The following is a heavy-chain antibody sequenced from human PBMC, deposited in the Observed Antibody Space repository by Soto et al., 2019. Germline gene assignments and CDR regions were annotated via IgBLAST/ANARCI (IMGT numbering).Heavy chain of an antibody. V-gene: IGHV4-4*07. CDR2: IDNSGST. D-gene: IGHD3-3*01. CDR3: ARGGQDFLSAPFVY. J-gene: IGHJ4*01. CDR1: GGSISNYF. Sequence: SETLSLTCTVSGGSISNYFCNWIRQPAGKGLEWIGRIDNSGSTNYNPSLKSRIDLSADTSRNQFSLKLKSVTAAHTAVHYCARGGQDFLSAPFVYVGQGALVTVST.